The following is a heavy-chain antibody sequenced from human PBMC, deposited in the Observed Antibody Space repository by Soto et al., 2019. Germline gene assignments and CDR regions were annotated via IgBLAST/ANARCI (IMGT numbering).Heavy chain of an antibody. J-gene: IGHJ6*02. CDR3: ARNLGYCSGGSCYYGMDV. D-gene: IGHD2-15*01. CDR2: INHSGST. V-gene: IGHV4-34*01. CDR1: GGSFSGYY. Sequence: QVQLQQWGAGLLKPSETLSLTCAVYGGSFSGYYWSWIRQPPGKGLEWLGEINHSGSTNYNPSLKSRVTISVDTSKNQFSLKLSSVTAADTAVYYCARNLGYCSGGSCYYGMDVWGQGTTVTVSS.